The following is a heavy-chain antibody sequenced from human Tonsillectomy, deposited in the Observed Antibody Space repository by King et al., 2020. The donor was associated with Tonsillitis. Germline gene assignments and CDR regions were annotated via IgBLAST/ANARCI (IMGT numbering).Heavy chain of an antibody. J-gene: IGHJ6*03. V-gene: IGHV3-20*04. CDR1: GFTFDDYG. D-gene: IGHD3-3*01. Sequence: DVQLVESGGGVVQPGGSLRLSCAASGFTFDDYGMNWVRQAPGKGLEWVSGINWNGGSTGYTDSLKGRFTISRDNAKNSLYLQMHSLRAEDTALYYCARAHSHYDFRSGYSPKGNYMDVWGKGTTVTVSS. CDR2: INWNGGST. CDR3: ARAHSHYDFRSGYSPKGNYMDV.